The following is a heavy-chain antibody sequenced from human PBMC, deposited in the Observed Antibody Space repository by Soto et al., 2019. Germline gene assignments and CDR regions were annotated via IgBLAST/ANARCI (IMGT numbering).Heavy chain of an antibody. V-gene: IGHV1-69*02. CDR1: GDTFSFYT. CDR3: AASYGSGYRAFDY. CDR2: VNTIVSMS. D-gene: IGHD3-10*01. J-gene: IGHJ4*02. Sequence: QVQLVQSGAEVKKPGSSVKVSCKASGDTFSFYTINWVRQAPGLGLEWMGRVNTIVSMSNYAQKFQGRVTTSADISTNTAYMQLSSVRSEDTAIYYCAASYGSGYRAFDYWGQGALVTVSS.